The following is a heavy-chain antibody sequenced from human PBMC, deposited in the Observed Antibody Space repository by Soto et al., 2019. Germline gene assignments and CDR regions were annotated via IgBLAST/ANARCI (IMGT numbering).Heavy chain of an antibody. Sequence: EVQLVESGGGLVQPGGSLRLSCAASGFTFSSYWMHWVRQAPGKGLVWVSRINSDGSSTSYADSVKGRFTISRDNAKNTLYLQMNSLRAEDTAVYYCARVHSGGYAFSLDDYWGQGTLVTVSS. CDR2: INSDGSST. D-gene: IGHD5-12*01. CDR1: GFTFSSYW. V-gene: IGHV3-74*01. CDR3: ARVHSGGYAFSLDDY. J-gene: IGHJ4*02.